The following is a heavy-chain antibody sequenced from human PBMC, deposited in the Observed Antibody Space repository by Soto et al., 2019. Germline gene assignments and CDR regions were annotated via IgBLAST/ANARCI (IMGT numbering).Heavy chain of an antibody. Sequence: PGGSLRLSCAASGLTFSNVWMTWARQAPGKGLEWVGRIKSKSDGETADLAAPVKARFTISRDDSKNTVFLEMNSLKSEDTALYYCAITAMINRDSSTSFDYWGRGTQVTVSS. CDR1: GLTFSNVW. CDR3: AITAMINRDSSTSFDY. D-gene: IGHD5-18*01. CDR2: IKSKSDGETA. J-gene: IGHJ4*02. V-gene: IGHV3-15*01.